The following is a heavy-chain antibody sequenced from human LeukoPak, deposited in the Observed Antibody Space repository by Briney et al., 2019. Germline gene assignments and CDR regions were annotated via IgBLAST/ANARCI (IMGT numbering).Heavy chain of an antibody. V-gene: IGHV3-7*01. Sequence: GGSLRLSCAASGFTFSNYGMHWVRQAPGKGLECVANINQDGSDKYYVDSVKGRFTISRDNTKNSLYLQMNSLRAEDTAVYYCVGGDYWGQGTLVTVSS. CDR3: VGGDY. J-gene: IGHJ4*02. CDR2: INQDGSDK. CDR1: GFTFSNYG.